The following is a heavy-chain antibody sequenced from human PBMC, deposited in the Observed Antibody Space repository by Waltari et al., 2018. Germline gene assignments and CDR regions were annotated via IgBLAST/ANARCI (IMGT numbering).Heavy chain of an antibody. Sequence: QVQLVQSGAEVKKPGASVKVSCKASGYTFTGYYMQWVRTATGQGLEWMGRINPNSGGTNYAQKFQGRVTMTRDTSISTAYMELSRLRSDDTAVYYCARPQRYYYDSSGYYSFDYWGQGTLVTVSS. CDR3: ARPQRYYYDSSGYYSFDY. J-gene: IGHJ4*02. V-gene: IGHV1-2*06. D-gene: IGHD3-22*01. CDR1: GYTFTGYY. CDR2: INPNSGGT.